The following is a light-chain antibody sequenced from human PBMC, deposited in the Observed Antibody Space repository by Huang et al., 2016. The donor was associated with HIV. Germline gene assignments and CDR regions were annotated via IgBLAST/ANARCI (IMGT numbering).Light chain of an antibody. V-gene: IGKV3-15*01. CDR2: AAS. J-gene: IGKJ3*01. CDR1: QIVSRH. CDR3: QQYNDFRST. Sequence: ETVMTQSPVTLSVSPGDRASLSCRSSQIVSRHLAWYQQKPGQAPRLLIYAASTRATGVPARFSGSGAGTEFTRTISTLQSEDSAVYYCQQYNDFRSTFGPGTRVEIK.